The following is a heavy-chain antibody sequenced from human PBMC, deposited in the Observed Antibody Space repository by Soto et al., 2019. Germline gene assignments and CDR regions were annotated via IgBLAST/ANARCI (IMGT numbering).Heavy chain of an antibody. V-gene: IGHV4-59*01. D-gene: IGHD3-10*01. CDR1: GGSISTYY. Sequence: SQTLSLTCTVSGGSISTYYWSWIRQPPGKGLEWIGYIYYSESTNYNPSLKSRVTISVDTSKNQFSLKLSSVTAADTAVYYCARGDYGSGSYYKGGYYGMDVWGQGTTVTVSS. J-gene: IGHJ6*02. CDR2: IYYSEST. CDR3: ARGDYGSGSYYKGGYYGMDV.